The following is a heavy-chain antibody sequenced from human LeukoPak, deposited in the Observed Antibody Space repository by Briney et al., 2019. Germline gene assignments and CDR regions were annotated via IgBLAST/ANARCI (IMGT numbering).Heavy chain of an antibody. J-gene: IGHJ3*02. Sequence: GGSLRVSCAASGFTFSDNYMSWIRQAPGKGLEWVSDISSSGSTIYYADSVKGRFTISRDNAKNSLYLQMNSLRAEDTAVYYCARGEWDIVVVPAAIDAFDIWGQGTMVTASS. CDR2: ISSSGSTI. CDR3: ARGEWDIVVVPAAIDAFDI. D-gene: IGHD2-2*01. CDR1: GFTFSDNY. V-gene: IGHV3-11*01.